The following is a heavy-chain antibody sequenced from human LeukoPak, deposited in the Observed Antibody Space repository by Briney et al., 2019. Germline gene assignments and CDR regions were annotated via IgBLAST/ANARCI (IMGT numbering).Heavy chain of an antibody. Sequence: PSETLSLTCTVSGGSISSYYWVWLRQPPGKGLEWIATIHYTGSTYYNPSLKSRVTISVDTSKNQFSLKLSSVTAADTAMYYCARYWGPYDNSGAYFDYWGQGTLVTVSS. CDR1: GGSISSYY. CDR3: ARYWGPYDNSGAYFDY. D-gene: IGHD3-22*01. V-gene: IGHV4-39*01. J-gene: IGHJ4*02. CDR2: IHYTGST.